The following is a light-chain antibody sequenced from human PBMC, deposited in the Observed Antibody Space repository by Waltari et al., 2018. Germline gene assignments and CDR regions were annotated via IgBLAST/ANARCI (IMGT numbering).Light chain of an antibody. CDR1: QNILYSTNNKNS. Sequence: DIVMTQSPDSLAVSLGERATINCKSTQNILYSTNNKNSLAWYQQKRGQPPKLLIYSAATRESGVPDRFSGSASGTDVTLTISSLQHEDVAVYFCQQYYSAPITFGGGTKVEIK. V-gene: IGKV4-1*01. J-gene: IGKJ4*01. CDR3: QQYYSAPIT. CDR2: SAA.